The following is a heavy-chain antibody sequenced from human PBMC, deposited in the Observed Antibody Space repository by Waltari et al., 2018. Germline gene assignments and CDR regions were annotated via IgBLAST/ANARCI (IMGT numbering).Heavy chain of an antibody. CDR2: VGFDGRNK. J-gene: IGHJ4*02. Sequence: VQLVESGGGVVQPGRSLRLSCAASGFSFSSFARHWVRRAPGKGLDWVAGVGFDGRNKLYAESVKGRFTISRDNSKNTLYLQMESLRAEDTAIYYCAKDVEGELYYFDNWGQGTLVTVSS. V-gene: IGHV3-30*18. CDR3: AKDVEGELYYFDN. CDR1: GFSFSSFA. D-gene: IGHD3-16*01.